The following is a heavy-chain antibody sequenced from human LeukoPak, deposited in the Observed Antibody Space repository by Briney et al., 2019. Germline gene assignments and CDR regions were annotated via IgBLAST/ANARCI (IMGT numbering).Heavy chain of an antibody. CDR2: INPNSGGT. J-gene: IGHJ5*02. CDR3: ARDRSSRHYYDSSGYYSWNWFDP. Sequence: GASVKVSCKASGYTFTGYYIHWVRQAPGQGLEWMGWINPNSGGTNYAQKFQGRVTMTRDTSISTAYMDLSRLRSDDTAVYYCARDRSSRHYYDSSGYYSWNWFDPWGQGTLVTVSS. D-gene: IGHD3-22*01. CDR1: GYTFTGYY. V-gene: IGHV1-2*02.